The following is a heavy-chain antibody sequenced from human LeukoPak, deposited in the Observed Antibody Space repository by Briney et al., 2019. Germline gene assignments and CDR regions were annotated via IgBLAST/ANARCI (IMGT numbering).Heavy chain of an antibody. D-gene: IGHD3-16*01. V-gene: IGHV3-23*01. CDR1: GFTFSSYA. CDR3: AKVLGSTDAFDI. J-gene: IGHJ3*02. Sequence: GGSLRLSCAASGFTFSSYAMSWVRQAPGKGLEWVSAISGSGGSTYYADSVKGRFTISRDNAKNSLYLQMNSLRAEDTALYYCAKVLGSTDAFDIWGQGTMVTVSS. CDR2: ISGSGGST.